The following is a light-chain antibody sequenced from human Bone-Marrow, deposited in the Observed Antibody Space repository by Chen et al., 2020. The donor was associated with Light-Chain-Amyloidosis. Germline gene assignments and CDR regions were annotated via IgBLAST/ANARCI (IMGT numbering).Light chain of an antibody. Sequence: DIVMTQSPLSLPVSPGEPASISCRSSQSLLHSNGYNYLDWYLQKPGQSPQLLIYLGSNRASGVPKRFSGSGSGTDFTLTISRVEAEDVGVYYCMQALQTPCAFGQGTKVEI. CDR3: MQALQTPCA. CDR1: QSLLHSNGYNY. CDR2: LGS. J-gene: IGKJ1*01. V-gene: IGKV2-28*01.